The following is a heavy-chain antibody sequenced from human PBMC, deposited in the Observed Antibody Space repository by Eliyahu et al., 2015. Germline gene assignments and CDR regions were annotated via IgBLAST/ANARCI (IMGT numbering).Heavy chain of an antibody. Sequence: EVQLLESGGGLVQPGGSLRXSCXASGFTFSRYAMXWVXQAPGKGLEWVSAISGSGGSTYYADSVKGRFTISRDNSKNTLYLQMNSLRAEDTAVYYCAKDGPLAVGYNWFDPWGQGTLVTVSS. D-gene: IGHD6-19*01. V-gene: IGHV3-23*01. CDR2: ISGSGGST. CDR3: AKDGPLAVGYNWFDP. CDR1: GFTFSRYA. J-gene: IGHJ5*02.